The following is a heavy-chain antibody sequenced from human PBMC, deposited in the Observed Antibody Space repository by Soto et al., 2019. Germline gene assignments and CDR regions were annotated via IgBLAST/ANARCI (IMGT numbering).Heavy chain of an antibody. J-gene: IGHJ4*02. Sequence: ASVKVSCKVSGYTLTELSMHWVRQAPGKGLGWMGGFDPEDGETIYAQKFQGRVTMTEDTSTYTAYMELSSLRSEDTAVYYCATGVAVAGAKWNYFDYWGQGTLVTVSS. CDR2: FDPEDGET. D-gene: IGHD6-19*01. CDR3: ATGVAVAGAKWNYFDY. CDR1: GYTLTELS. V-gene: IGHV1-24*01.